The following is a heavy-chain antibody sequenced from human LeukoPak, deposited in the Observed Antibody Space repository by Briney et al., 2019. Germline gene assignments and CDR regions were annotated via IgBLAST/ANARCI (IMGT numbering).Heavy chain of an antibody. CDR1: GFTFSSYE. J-gene: IGHJ6*04. CDR2: ISDSGNTI. V-gene: IGHV3-48*03. Sequence: GGSLRLSCAASGFTFSSYEMNWVRQAPGKGLEWVSYISDSGNTIYYADSVKGRFTISRDNTKNSLNLQMNSLRAEDTADYYCARDPGYYGSDPLDVRGKGTTVTVSS. CDR3: ARDPGYYGSDPLDV. D-gene: IGHD3-10*01.